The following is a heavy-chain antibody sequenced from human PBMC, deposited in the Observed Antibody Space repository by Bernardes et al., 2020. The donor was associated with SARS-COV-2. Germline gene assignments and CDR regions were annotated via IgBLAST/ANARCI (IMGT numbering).Heavy chain of an antibody. J-gene: IGHJ4*02. D-gene: IGHD2-15*01. CDR2: ISHDGSNK. V-gene: IGHV3-30*18. Sequence: GGSLRLSCVASGFTFMTYGMHWVRQAPGKGLEWVAVISHDGSNKYYADSVKGRFTISRDNSKNTLYLQMNSLRTEDTAVYYCTNRYCSRGSCYWGQGTQVTVSS. CDR3: TNRYCSRGSCY. CDR1: GFTFMTYG.